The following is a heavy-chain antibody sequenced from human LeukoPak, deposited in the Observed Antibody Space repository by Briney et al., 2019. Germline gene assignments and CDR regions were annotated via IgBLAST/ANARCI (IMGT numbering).Heavy chain of an antibody. D-gene: IGHD6-19*01. V-gene: IGHV3-30*02. Sequence: GGSLRLSCAASGFTFSSYGMHWVRQAPGKGLEWVAFIRYDGSNKYYADSVKGRFTISRDNSKNTLYLQMNSLRAEDTAVYYCAKAAGRYSSGWDFDYWGQGTLVAVSS. CDR1: GFTFSSYG. CDR3: AKAAGRYSSGWDFDY. CDR2: IRYDGSNK. J-gene: IGHJ4*02.